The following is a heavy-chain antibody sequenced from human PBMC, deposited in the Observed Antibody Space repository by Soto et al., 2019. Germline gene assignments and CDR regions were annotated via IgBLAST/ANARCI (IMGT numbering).Heavy chain of an antibody. J-gene: IGHJ4*02. CDR2: INAYNGNT. CDR3: ARDLAISIFDY. CDR1: GYTFTSYG. D-gene: IGHD5-12*01. V-gene: IGHV1-18*01. Sequence: QVQLVQSGAEVKKPGASVKVSCKASGYTFTSYGISWVRQAPGQGLEWMGWINAYNGNTKYAQKLQGRVTMTTDTSTSTAHMELRSLRSDDTAVYYCARDLAISIFDYWGQGTLVTVSS.